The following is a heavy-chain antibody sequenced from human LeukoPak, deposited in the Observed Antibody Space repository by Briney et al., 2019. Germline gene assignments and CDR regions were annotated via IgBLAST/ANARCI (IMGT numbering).Heavy chain of an antibody. Sequence: GGSLRLSCAASGFTFSSYGMHWVRQAPGKGLEWVAFIRYDGSNKYYADSVKGRFTISRDNSKNTLYLQMNSLRAKDTAVYYCARDSEDTPTPDYWGQGTLVTVSS. D-gene: IGHD5-18*01. J-gene: IGHJ4*02. CDR3: ARDSEDTPTPDY. CDR2: IRYDGSNK. CDR1: GFTFSSYG. V-gene: IGHV3-30*02.